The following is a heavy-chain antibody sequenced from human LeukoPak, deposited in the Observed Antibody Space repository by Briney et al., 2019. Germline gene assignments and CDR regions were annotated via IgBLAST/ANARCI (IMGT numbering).Heavy chain of an antibody. V-gene: IGHV4-34*01. CDR2: INHSGST. Sequence: PSGTLSLTCAVYGGSFSGYYWSWIRQPPGKGLEWIGEINHSGSTNYNPSLKSRVTISVDTSKNQFSLKLSSVTAADTAVYYCARGPTDCSSTSCPPYYYMDVWGKGTTVTVSS. D-gene: IGHD2-2*01. CDR1: GGSFSGYY. CDR3: ARGPTDCSSTSCPPYYYMDV. J-gene: IGHJ6*03.